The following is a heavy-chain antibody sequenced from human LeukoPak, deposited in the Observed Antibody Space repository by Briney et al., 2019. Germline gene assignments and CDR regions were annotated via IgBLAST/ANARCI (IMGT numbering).Heavy chain of an antibody. Sequence: GGSLRLSCAASGFTVSSNYMSWVRQAPGKGLECVSVIYSGGTTYYSDSVKGRFTISRDNSKNTLYLQMNSLRAEDTAVYYCAREIEYSSSWYHWGQGTLVTVSS. D-gene: IGHD6-13*01. CDR2: IYSGGTT. CDR1: GFTVSSNY. CDR3: AREIEYSSSWYH. J-gene: IGHJ5*02. V-gene: IGHV3-53*01.